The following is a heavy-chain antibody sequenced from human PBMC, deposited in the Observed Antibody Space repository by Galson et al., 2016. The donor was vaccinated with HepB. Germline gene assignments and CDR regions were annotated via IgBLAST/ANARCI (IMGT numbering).Heavy chain of an antibody. J-gene: IGHJ4*02. V-gene: IGHV1-69*10. D-gene: IGHD5-18*01. Sequence: SVKVSCKASDYAFTNYGIIWVRQAPGQGLEWMGGIIPILGIANYAQKFQGRVTITADESTSTAYMELSSLRSEDTAVYYCARGYSYETGWGQGTLVTVSS. CDR2: IIPILGIA. CDR1: DYAFTNYG. CDR3: ARGYSYETG.